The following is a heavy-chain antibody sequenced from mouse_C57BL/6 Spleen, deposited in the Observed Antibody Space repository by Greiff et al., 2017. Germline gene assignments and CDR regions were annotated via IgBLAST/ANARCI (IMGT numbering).Heavy chain of an antibody. V-gene: IGHV1-69*01. Sequence: VQLQQPGAELVMPGASVKLSCKASGYTFTSYWMHWVKQRPGQGLEWIGEIDPSDSYTNYNQKFKGKSTLTVDKSSSTAYMQLSSLTSEDSAVYYCARDPTTIVPRGLAYWGQGTLVTVSA. CDR3: ARDPTTIVPRGLAY. CDR1: GYTFTSYW. D-gene: IGHD2-5*01. J-gene: IGHJ3*01. CDR2: IDPSDSYT.